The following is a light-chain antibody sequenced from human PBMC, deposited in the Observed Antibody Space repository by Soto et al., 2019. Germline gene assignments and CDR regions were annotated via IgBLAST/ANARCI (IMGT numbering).Light chain of an antibody. CDR3: SSYTTRSTFVV. V-gene: IGLV2-14*01. Sequence: QSVLTQPASVSGSPGQSITISCTGTSSDVGDYNYVSWYQQHPGKVPKLMICDVSNRPSGVSNRFSGSKSGNTASLTISGLQAEDEADYYCSSYTTRSTFVVFGGGTKLTVL. CDR1: SSDVGDYNY. CDR2: DVS. J-gene: IGLJ2*01.